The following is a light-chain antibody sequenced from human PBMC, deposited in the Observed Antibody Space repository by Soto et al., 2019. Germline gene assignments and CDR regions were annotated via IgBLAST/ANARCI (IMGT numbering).Light chain of an antibody. CDR3: AAWDDSLSGVV. CDR1: SSNIGSNY. J-gene: IGLJ2*01. Sequence: QSVLTQPPSASGTPGQRVTISCSGSSSNIGSNYVYWYQQLPGTVPQLLIYRNNERPSGVPDRFSGSKSGTSASLAISGLWSEDEADYYCAAWDDSLSGVVFGGGTKLTVL. V-gene: IGLV1-47*03. CDR2: RNN.